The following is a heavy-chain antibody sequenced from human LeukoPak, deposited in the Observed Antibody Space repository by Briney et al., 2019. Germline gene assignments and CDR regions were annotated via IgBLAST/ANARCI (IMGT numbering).Heavy chain of an antibody. V-gene: IGHV3-30*14. J-gene: IGHJ6*03. CDR1: GFTFSSYA. Sequence: GGSLRLSCAASGFTFSSYAMHWVRQAPGKGLEWVAVISYDGSNKYYADSVKGRFTISRDNSKNTLYLQMNSLRAEDTAVYYCARASYGSGISYYYYYMDVWGKGTTVTISS. CDR2: ISYDGSNK. CDR3: ARASYGSGISYYYYYMDV. D-gene: IGHD3-10*01.